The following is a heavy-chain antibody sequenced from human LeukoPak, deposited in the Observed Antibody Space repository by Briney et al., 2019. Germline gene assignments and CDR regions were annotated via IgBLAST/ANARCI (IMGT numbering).Heavy chain of an antibody. CDR1: GGSVSSGSYY. CDR2: IYYSGST. Sequence: SETLSLTCTVSGGSVSSGSYYWSWTRQPPGTGLEWIGYIYYSGSTNYNPSLKSRVTISVDTSKNQFSLKLSSVTAADTAVYYCVRFAARGEWFDPWGQGTLVTVSS. V-gene: IGHV4-61*01. J-gene: IGHJ5*02. D-gene: IGHD6-6*01. CDR3: VRFAARGEWFDP.